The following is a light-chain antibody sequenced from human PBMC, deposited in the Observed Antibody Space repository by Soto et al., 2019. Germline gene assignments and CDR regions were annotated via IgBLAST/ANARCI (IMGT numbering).Light chain of an antibody. V-gene: IGKV1-5*01. CDR2: DAS. CDR3: QQLFDSPIT. CDR1: QSISSW. Sequence: DIQMTQSASTLSASVGDRVTITCRASQSISSWLAWYQQKPGKAPKLLIYDASSLESGAPSRFSGRRSGTEFTLTISSLQPDDFATYYCQQLFDSPITFGQGTRREIK. J-gene: IGKJ5*01.